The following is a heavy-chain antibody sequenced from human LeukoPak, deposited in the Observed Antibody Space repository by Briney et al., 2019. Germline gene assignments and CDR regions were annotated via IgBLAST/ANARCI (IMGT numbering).Heavy chain of an antibody. D-gene: IGHD2-21*01. CDR1: GYTFTGYY. CDR3: ARNPELFDWFDP. J-gene: IGHJ5*02. Sequence: ASVKVSCKASGYTFTGYYMHWVRQAPGQGLEWMGWISGYNGNTNYAQKLQSRVTMTTDTSTSTVYLELRSLRSDDTAVYYCARNPELFDWFDPWGQGTLVTVSS. CDR2: ISGYNGNT. V-gene: IGHV1-18*04.